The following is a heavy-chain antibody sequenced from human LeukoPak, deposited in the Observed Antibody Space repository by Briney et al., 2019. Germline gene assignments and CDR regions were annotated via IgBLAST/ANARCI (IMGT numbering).Heavy chain of an antibody. CDR3: ATREVLNSWFDP. CDR1: GGSFSSGDYY. V-gene: IGHV4-34*01. CDR2: INHSGST. D-gene: IGHD3-16*01. Sequence: PSETLSLTCTVSGGSFSSGDYYWNWIRQHPGKGLEWIGEINHSGSTNYNPSLKSRVTISVDTSKNQFSLRLSSLTAADTAVYYCATREVLNSWFDPWGQGTLVTVSS. J-gene: IGHJ5*02.